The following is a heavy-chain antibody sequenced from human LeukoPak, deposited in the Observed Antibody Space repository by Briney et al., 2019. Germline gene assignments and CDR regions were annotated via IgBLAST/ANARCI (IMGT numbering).Heavy chain of an antibody. J-gene: IGHJ4*02. CDR1: GGTFSSYA. CDR2: IIPILGIA. D-gene: IGHD3-16*02. CDR3: ARDPGLGELSSYFDY. V-gene: IGHV1-69*04. Sequence: ASVKDSCKASGGTFSSYAISWVRQAPGQGLEWMGRIIPILGIANYAQKFQGRVTITADKSTSTAYMELSSLRSEDTAVYYCARDPGLGELSSYFDYWGQGTLVTVSS.